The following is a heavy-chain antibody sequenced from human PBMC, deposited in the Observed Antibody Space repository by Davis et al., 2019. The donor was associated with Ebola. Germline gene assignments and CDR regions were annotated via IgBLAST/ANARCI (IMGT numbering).Heavy chain of an antibody. J-gene: IGHJ6*02. CDR2: IYYSGST. CDR1: GGSISSGGYY. Sequence: MPSETLSLTCTVSGGSISSGGYYWSWIRQHPGKGLEWIGYIYYSGSTYYNPSLKSRVTISVDTSKNQSSLKLSSVTAADTAVYYCATGGDYDYYGMDVWGQGTTVTVSS. D-gene: IGHD3-10*01. CDR3: ATGGDYDYYGMDV. V-gene: IGHV4-31*03.